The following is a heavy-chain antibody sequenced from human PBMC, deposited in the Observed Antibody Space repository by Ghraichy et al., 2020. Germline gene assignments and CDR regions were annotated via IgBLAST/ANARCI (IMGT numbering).Heavy chain of an antibody. Sequence: GGSLRLSCAASGFTFSSYAMSWVRQAPGKGLEWVSAISGSGGSTYYADSVKGRFTISRDNSKNTLYLQMNSLRAEDTAVYYCAKVTGLGYCSSTSCDPASKYYFDYWGQGTLVTVSS. D-gene: IGHD2-2*01. V-gene: IGHV3-23*01. CDR2: ISGSGGST. CDR1: GFTFSSYA. J-gene: IGHJ4*02. CDR3: AKVTGLGYCSSTSCDPASKYYFDY.